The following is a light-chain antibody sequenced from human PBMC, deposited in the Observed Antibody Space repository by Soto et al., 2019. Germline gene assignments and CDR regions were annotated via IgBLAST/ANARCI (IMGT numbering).Light chain of an antibody. J-gene: IGKJ5*01. CDR1: QSVLYSSNNKNY. CDR3: QQYYSTLPIT. Sequence: DIVMTQSPDSLAVSLVERATINCNSSQSVLYSSNNKNYLAWYQQKPGQPPKLLIYWASTRESGVPDRFSGSGSGTDFTLTISSLQAEDVAVYYCQQYYSTLPITFGQGTRLGIK. V-gene: IGKV4-1*01. CDR2: WAS.